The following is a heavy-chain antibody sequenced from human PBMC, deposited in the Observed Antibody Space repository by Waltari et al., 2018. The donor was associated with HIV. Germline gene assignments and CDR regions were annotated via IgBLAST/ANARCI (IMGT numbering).Heavy chain of an antibody. CDR3: ARSSIMITFGGVIAYPQFDY. CDR1: GGSISSSSYY. J-gene: IGHJ4*02. D-gene: IGHD3-16*02. Sequence: QLQLQESGPGLVKPSETLSLTCTVSGGSISSSSYYWGWIRQPPGKGLEWIGSIYYSGSTYYNPSLKSRVTISVDTSKNQFSLKLSSVTAADTAVYYCARSSIMITFGGVIAYPQFDYWGQGTLVTVSS. CDR2: IYYSGST. V-gene: IGHV4-39*01.